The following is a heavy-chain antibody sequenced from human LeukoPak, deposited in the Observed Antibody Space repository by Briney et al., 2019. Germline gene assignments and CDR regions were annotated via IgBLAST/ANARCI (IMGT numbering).Heavy chain of an antibody. CDR1: GFSFSNSG. V-gene: IGHV3-23*01. D-gene: IGHD3-3*01. CDR3: VMGGPYYDFWSGYYGAFDI. Sequence: GGSLRLSCTASGFSFSNSGMHWVRQAPGKGLEWVSAISGSGGSTYYADSVKGRFTISRDNSKNTLYLQMNSLRAEDTAVYYCVMGGPYYDFWSGYYGAFDIWGQGTMVTVSS. J-gene: IGHJ3*02. CDR2: ISGSGGST.